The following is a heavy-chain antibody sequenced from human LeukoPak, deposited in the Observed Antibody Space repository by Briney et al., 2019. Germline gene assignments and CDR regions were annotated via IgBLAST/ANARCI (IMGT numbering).Heavy chain of an antibody. Sequence: ASVKVSCPASAYAFTGYYMHWVRQAPGQGLEWMGWINPNSGGTNYAQKFQGRVTMTRDTSISTAYMELSRLSSDDTAVYYCARDQSWFDAFDIWGQGTMVTVSS. CDR1: AYAFTGYY. CDR3: ARDQSWFDAFDI. CDR2: INPNSGGT. V-gene: IGHV1-2*02. J-gene: IGHJ3*02. D-gene: IGHD3-9*01.